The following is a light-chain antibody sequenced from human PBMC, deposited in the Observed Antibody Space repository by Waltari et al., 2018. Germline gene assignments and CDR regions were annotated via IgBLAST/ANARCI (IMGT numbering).Light chain of an antibody. V-gene: IGLV6-57*03. CDR3: QSYDNTNYVV. Sequence: FVLSQPHSVSESPGKTVTISCTRSSGTFAANTVHGYQRRPGSVPTIVIDKDNERPSGVPDRFSGSADRYSGSASLTISGLRAEDEADYCCQSYDNTNYVVFGGWTKLTVL. CDR1: SGTFAANT. J-gene: IGLJ2*01. CDR2: KDN.